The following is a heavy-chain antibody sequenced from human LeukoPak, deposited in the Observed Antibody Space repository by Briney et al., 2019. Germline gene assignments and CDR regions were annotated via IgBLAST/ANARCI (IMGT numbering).Heavy chain of an antibody. Sequence: ASVKVSCKASGYTFTSYYMHWVRQAPGQGLEWMGIINPSGGSTSYAQKFQGRVTMTRDMSTSTVYMELSSLRSEDTAVYYCARDPGLAAPYYYYYYMDVWGKGTTVTVSS. V-gene: IGHV1-46*01. CDR2: INPSGGST. CDR3: ARDPGLAAPYYYYYYMDV. CDR1: GYTFTSYY. D-gene: IGHD2-15*01. J-gene: IGHJ6*03.